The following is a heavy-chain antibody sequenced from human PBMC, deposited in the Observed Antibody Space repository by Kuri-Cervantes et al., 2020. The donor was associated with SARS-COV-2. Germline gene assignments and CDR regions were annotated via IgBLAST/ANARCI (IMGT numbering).Heavy chain of an antibody. CDR3: AIAWSTFDY. V-gene: IGHV4-39*07. CDR2: IYYSGST. Sequence: SETLSLTCAVSGYSISSSSYYWGWIRQPPGKGLEWIGSIYYSGSTYYNPSLKSRVTISVDTSKNQFSLKLSSVTAADTAVYYCAIAWSTFDYWGQGTLVTVSS. D-gene: IGHD2-15*01. CDR1: GYSISSSSYY. J-gene: IGHJ4*02.